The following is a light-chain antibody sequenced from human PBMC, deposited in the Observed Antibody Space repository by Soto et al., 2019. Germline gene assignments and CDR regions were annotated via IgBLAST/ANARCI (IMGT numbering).Light chain of an antibody. V-gene: IGKV2-28*01. CDR1: QILLHSNGYNY. CDR2: LGS. CDR3: MQSLQTPPT. J-gene: IGKJ1*01. Sequence: DVVMTQSPLSLPVTPGEPSSISCRSSQILLHSNGYNYLDWYLQKPGQSPQLLIYLGSNRASGVPDRFSGSGSGTDFTLKISRVQTEDVGVYYCMQSLQTPPTFGQGTKVDI.